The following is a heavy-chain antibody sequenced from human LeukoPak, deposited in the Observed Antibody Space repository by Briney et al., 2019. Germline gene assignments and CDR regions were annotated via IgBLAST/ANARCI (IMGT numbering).Heavy chain of an antibody. Sequence: GSQRLSCAASGFTFSSYSMNWVRQAPGKGLEWIGYIYHSGNTNYNPSLKSRATISLDMSKNQFSLKLTSVTAADTAVYYCARRTTVAPEYHFGSWGQGILVTVSP. D-gene: IGHD5-12*01. V-gene: IGHV4-59*08. CDR1: GFTFSSYS. CDR3: ARRTTVAPEYHFGS. CDR2: IYHSGNT. J-gene: IGHJ4*02.